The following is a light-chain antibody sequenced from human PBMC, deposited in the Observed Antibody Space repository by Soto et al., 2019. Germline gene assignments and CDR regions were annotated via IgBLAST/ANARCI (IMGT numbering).Light chain of an antibody. Sequence: DLLMTQSPSSLSASVGDRVTINCRASQSISTFLNWYQQKPGQAPKVLISDASTLQSGVPSRFSGRGSGTDFTLTISSLQPEDFATYYCQQSDSTPYTFGQGTTLETK. CDR3: QQSDSTPYT. CDR2: DAS. V-gene: IGKV1-39*01. CDR1: QSISTF. J-gene: IGKJ2*01.